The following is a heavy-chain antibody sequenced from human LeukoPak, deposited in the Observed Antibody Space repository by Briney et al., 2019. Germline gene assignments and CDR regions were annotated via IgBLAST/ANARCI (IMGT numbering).Heavy chain of an antibody. CDR3: ARNSGYSGYDADAFDI. V-gene: IGHV4-59*01. D-gene: IGHD5-12*01. CDR2: IYYSGST. J-gene: IGHJ3*02. CDR1: GGSISSYS. Sequence: PSETLSLTCTVSGGSISSYSWNWIRQPPGKGLEWIGYIYYSGSTNYSPSLKSRVTISLDTSKNQFSLKLSSVTAADTAVYYCARNSGYSGYDADAFDIWGQGTMVTVSS.